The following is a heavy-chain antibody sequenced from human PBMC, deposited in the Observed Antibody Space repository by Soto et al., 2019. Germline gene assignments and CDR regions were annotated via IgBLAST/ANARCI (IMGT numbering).Heavy chain of an antibody. J-gene: IGHJ5*02. V-gene: IGHV4-59*01. CDR1: NGSIGGFY. CDR2: IYFSGST. CDR3: ARASGLSIYNWFDP. D-gene: IGHD3-10*01. Sequence: SETLSLTCSISNGSIGGFYWNWIRQSPEKGLEWIGQIYFSGSTIYSPSFQSRVTLSVDSSKSQVALRLTSVTAADTAVYFCARASGLSIYNWFDPWGQGILVTVSS.